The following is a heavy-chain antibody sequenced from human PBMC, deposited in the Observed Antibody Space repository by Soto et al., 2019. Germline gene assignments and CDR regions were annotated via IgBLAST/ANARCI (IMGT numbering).Heavy chain of an antibody. D-gene: IGHD1-26*01. CDR2: ISQDGGIQ. V-gene: IGHV3-30-3*01. J-gene: IGHJ4*02. Sequence: QVHLVESGGGVVQPGRSLRLSCAASGFTFSSYTTHWVRQAPGRGLEWVAVISQDGGIQHYADSVKGRFTISRDNSESTLYLQMNGLSSEDTAVYYCVTSELSFAYWGQGSLVTVSS. CDR1: GFTFSSYT. CDR3: VTSELSFAY.